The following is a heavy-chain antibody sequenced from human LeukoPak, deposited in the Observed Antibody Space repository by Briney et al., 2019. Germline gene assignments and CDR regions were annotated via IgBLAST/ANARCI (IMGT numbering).Heavy chain of an antibody. Sequence: SETLSLTCTVSGAFLSGYYWTWIRQPPGKGLEWVGYIYYSGTTSYNPSLKSRVSLSLDTSKNQFSLKVTSVTAADTAVYYCARVQYYSDSGSYNFDLWGQGTLVTVSS. J-gene: IGHJ4*02. CDR3: ARVQYYSDSGSYNFDL. D-gene: IGHD3-10*01. V-gene: IGHV4-59*01. CDR1: GAFLSGYY. CDR2: IYYSGTT.